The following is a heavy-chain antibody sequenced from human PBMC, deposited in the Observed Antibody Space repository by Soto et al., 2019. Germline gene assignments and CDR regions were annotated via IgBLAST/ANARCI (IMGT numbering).Heavy chain of an antibody. J-gene: IGHJ4*02. CDR2: ISAYNGNT. D-gene: IGHD3-16*01. V-gene: IGHV1-18*01. CDR3: ARGGTPIEY. CDR1: GYTFTNFG. Sequence: QVQLVQSGAEVKKPGSSVKVSCKTSGYTFTNFGLSWVRQAPGQGLEWMRWISAYNGNTNYAQNFQGRVTMTTDTSPSTAYIELRSLRSDDTAVYYCARGGTPIEYWGQGTLVSVSS.